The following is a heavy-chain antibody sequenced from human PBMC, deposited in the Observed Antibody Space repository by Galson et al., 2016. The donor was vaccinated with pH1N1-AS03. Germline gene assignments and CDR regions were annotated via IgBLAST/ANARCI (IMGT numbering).Heavy chain of an antibody. CDR2: IILMFGTA. J-gene: IGHJ4*02. Sequence: SVKVSCKASGGTFNNYAIGWVRQAPGQGLEWMGGIILMFGTANYAQKFQGRVTITADKSTTIDYKSMTTAYMELSSLRSEDTGVYYCARAFEEYLLRDYSSVFDSWGQGTLVTVSS. CDR1: GGTFNNYA. CDR3: ARAFEEYLLRDYSSVFDS. D-gene: IGHD2/OR15-2a*01. V-gene: IGHV1-69*06.